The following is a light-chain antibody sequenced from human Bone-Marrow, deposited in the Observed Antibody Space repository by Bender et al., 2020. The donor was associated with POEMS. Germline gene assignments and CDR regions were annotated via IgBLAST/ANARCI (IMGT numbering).Light chain of an antibody. CDR2: EVS. Sequence: QSALTQPASVSGSPGQSITISCTGTNNDVGAYKYVSWYQQHPGKAPKLVIYEVSYRPSGVSNRFSGSQSGNTASLTISGLHAEDEADYYCCSFAGSRTNWVFGGGTKLTVL. CDR3: CSFAGSRTNWV. V-gene: IGLV2-14*03. J-gene: IGLJ3*02. CDR1: NNDVGAYKY.